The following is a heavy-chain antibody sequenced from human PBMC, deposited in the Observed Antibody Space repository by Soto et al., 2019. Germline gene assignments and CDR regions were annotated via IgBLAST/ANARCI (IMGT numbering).Heavy chain of an antibody. CDR2: IYYSGST. D-gene: IGHD1-26*01. V-gene: IGHV4-59*01. CDR3: ASLGSGSYYDPS. CDR1: GGSISSYY. J-gene: IGHJ4*02. Sequence: QLPLQEPGPGLVKPSETLSLTCTVSGGSISSYYWSWIRQPPGKGLEWIGYIYYSGSTNYNPSLKSRVTISVDTSKNQFSLKLSSVTAADTAVYYCASLGSGSYYDPSWGQGTLVTVSS.